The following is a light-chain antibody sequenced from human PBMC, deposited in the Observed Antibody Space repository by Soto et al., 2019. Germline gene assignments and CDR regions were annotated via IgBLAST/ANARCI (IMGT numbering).Light chain of an antibody. J-gene: IGLJ1*01. CDR2: DVN. V-gene: IGLV2-11*01. CDR1: SSDVGGYNY. Sequence: QSALTQPRSVSGSPGQSITISCTGTSSDVGGYNYVSWYEHHPGTAPKLIIYDVNKRPSGVPDRFSGSKSGNTAFLTISGLQADDEAEYYCCSYAGSYTIYLFGTGTQLTVL. CDR3: CSYAGSYTIYL.